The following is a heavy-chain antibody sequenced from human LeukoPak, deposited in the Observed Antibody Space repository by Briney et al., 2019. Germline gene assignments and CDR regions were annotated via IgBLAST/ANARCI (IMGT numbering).Heavy chain of an antibody. CDR2: INPSGGST. D-gene: IGHD6-19*01. J-gene: IGHJ4*02. CDR3: AISPIAVAVPFDY. V-gene: IGHV1-46*01. CDR1: GYTFTSYY. Sequence: GASEKVSCKASGYTFTSYYMHWVRQAPGQGREWMGIINPSGGSTSYAQKFQGRVTMTRDTSTSTVYMELSSLRSDDTAVYYCAISPIAVAVPFDYWGQGTLVTVSS.